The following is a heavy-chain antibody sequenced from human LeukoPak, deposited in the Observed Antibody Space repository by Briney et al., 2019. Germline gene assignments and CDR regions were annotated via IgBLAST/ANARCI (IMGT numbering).Heavy chain of an antibody. J-gene: IGHJ4*02. CDR1: GLTFSISG. CDR3: AKDFWSGYYPNY. Sequence: GGSLRLSCAASGLTFSISGMQGVREAPGKGLEGVAVIWYDGSNKYYAESVKGRFTISRDNSKNTLFLQMNSLRADDTAVYYCAKDFWSGYYPNYWGQGTLVTVSS. D-gene: IGHD3-3*01. V-gene: IGHV3-33*06. CDR2: IWYDGSNK.